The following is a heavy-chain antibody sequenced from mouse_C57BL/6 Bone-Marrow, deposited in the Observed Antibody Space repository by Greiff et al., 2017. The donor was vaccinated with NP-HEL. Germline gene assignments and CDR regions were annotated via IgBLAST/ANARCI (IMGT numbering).Heavy chain of an antibody. CDR3: ARLPYYFYY. CDR1: GYSFTGYY. V-gene: IGHV1-42*01. CDR2: INPSTGGT. J-gene: IGHJ2*01. Sequence: VQLQQSGPELVKPGASVKISCKASGYSFTGYYMNWVQQSPEKSLEWIGEINPSTGGTTYNQKFKAKATLTVDKSSSTAYMQLKSLTSEDSAVYYCARLPYYFYYWGKGTTLTVAS.